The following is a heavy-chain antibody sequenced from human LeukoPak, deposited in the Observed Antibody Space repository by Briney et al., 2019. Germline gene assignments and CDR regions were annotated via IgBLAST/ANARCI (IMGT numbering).Heavy chain of an antibody. J-gene: IGHJ5*02. CDR3: ARHDTSWSWFDP. CDR1: GVSISRYY. Sequence: SETLSLTCTVSGVSISRYYWSWIRQPPRKGLEWIGFMYDGGITNYNPSLKSRVTISVDTSKNQFSLRLTSVTAADTAVYYCARHDTSWSWFDPWGQGTLLTVSS. V-gene: IGHV4-59*01. D-gene: IGHD2-2*01. CDR2: MYDGGIT.